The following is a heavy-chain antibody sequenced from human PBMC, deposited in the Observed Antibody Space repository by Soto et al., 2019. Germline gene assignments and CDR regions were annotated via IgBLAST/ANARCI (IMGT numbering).Heavy chain of an antibody. Sequence: QVRLVQSGAEVKAPGASVKVSCKAPGDTFTSYYMHWVRQAPGHGLEWMGVINPNGGSIRFAQKFQGRVTITADTSTYTVYMELSGLRSGDTAVYYCARGGYSSTWSNLLDRSGLDVWGQGTTVTVSS. CDR2: INPNGGSI. CDR3: ARGGYSSTWSNLLDRSGLDV. D-gene: IGHD6-13*01. V-gene: IGHV1-46*01. CDR1: GDTFTSYY. J-gene: IGHJ6*02.